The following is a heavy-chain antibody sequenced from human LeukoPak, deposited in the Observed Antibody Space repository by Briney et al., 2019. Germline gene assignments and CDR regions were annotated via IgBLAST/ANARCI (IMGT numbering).Heavy chain of an antibody. CDR2: IYYSGST. CDR1: GGSISSYY. Sequence: SETLSLTCTVSGGSISSYYWSWIRQPPGKGLEWIGYIYYSGSTNYNPSLKSRVTISVDTSKNQLSLKLTSVTAADTAVYYCARASSGWYSLFDYWGQGTLVTVSS. D-gene: IGHD6-19*01. V-gene: IGHV4-59*01. J-gene: IGHJ4*02. CDR3: ARASSGWYSLFDY.